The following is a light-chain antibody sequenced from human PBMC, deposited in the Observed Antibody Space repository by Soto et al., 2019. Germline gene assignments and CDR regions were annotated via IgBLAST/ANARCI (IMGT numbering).Light chain of an antibody. CDR2: DVS. Sequence: QSVLTQPASVSGSPGQSITISCTGTSRDVGGYNYVSWYQQHPGKAPELMIHDVSNRPSGVSNRFSGSKSGTSASLAISGLQSEDEADYYCAAWDDSLNGYVFGTGTKVTVL. CDR1: SRDVGGYNY. J-gene: IGLJ1*01. V-gene: IGLV2-14*01. CDR3: AAWDDSLNGYV.